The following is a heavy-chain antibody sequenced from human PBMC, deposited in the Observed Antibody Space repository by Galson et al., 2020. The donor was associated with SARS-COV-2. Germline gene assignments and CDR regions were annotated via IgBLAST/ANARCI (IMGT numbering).Heavy chain of an antibody. D-gene: IGHD3-16*01. CDR1: GFTFSSYG. CDR2: ISYDGNNK. J-gene: IGHJ2*01. V-gene: IGHV3-30*18. Sequence: GGSLRLSCAASGFTFSSYGMHWVRHAPGKGLEWVAVISYDGNNKYYADSVKGRFTLSRDNSKNTLYLQMNSLRAEDTAVYYCAKTRGGYWYFDVWGRGTLVTVSS. CDR3: AKTRGGYWYFDV.